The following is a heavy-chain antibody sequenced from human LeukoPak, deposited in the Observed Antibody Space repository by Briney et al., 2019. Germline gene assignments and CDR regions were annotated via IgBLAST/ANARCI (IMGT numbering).Heavy chain of an antibody. CDR1: GFTFSSYG. Sequence: GGSLTLSCAASGFTFSSYGMHWVRQAPGKGLEWVAVISYDGSNKYYAASVKGRFTISRDNSKNTLYLQMNSLRAEDTAVYYCAKISSFRTGASGSYHYWGQGTLVTVSS. J-gene: IGHJ4*02. CDR3: AKISSFRTGASGSYHY. D-gene: IGHD1-26*01. CDR2: ISYDGSNK. V-gene: IGHV3-30*18.